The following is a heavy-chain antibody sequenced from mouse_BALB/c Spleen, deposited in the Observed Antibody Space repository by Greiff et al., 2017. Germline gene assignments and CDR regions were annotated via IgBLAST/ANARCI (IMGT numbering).Heavy chain of an antibody. J-gene: IGHJ4*01. CDR1: GYSITSDYA. Sequence: VQLKESGPGLVKPSQSLSLTCTVTGYSITSDYAWNWIRQFPGNKLEWMGYISYSGSTSYNPSLKSRISITRDTSKNQFFLQLNSVTTEDTATYYCARRDYGSSYGYAMDYWGQGTSVTVS. V-gene: IGHV3-2*02. D-gene: IGHD1-1*01. CDR3: ARRDYGSSYGYAMDY. CDR2: ISYSGST.